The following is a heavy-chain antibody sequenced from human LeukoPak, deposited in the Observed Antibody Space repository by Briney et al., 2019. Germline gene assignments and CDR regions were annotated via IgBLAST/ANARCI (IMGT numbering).Heavy chain of an antibody. J-gene: IGHJ6*01. D-gene: IGHD7-27*01. Sequence: GGSLRLSCAASGFTFSGCAIHWVRQASGKGLEWIGRIRSKTNNYATIYGASVKDRGPFSRDDSKNTAYLQINSLKAEDTALYYCTRHFDSGDYNYRMNVWGQGTSVTVSS. CDR2: IRSKTNNYAT. V-gene: IGHV3-73*01. CDR1: GFTFSGCA. CDR3: TRHFDSGDYNYRMNV.